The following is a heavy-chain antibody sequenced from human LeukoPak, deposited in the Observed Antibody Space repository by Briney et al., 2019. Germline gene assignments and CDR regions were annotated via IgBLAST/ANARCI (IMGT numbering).Heavy chain of an antibody. Sequence: GASLKVSCKAWGGTFSTYATSWVRQAPGQGREWSGRIIPIFGTANYAQTFLGRVTIYAHKSTSTPYMYLSSPRPEDPAVYYCERGTGNFLPYWGQGTLVTVSS. V-gene: IGHV1-69*06. CDR3: ERGTGNFLPY. J-gene: IGHJ4*02. CDR1: GGTFSTYA. D-gene: IGHD5-24*01. CDR2: IIPIFGTA.